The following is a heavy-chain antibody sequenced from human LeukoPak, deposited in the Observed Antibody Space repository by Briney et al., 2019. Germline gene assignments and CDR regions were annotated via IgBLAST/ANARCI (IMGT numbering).Heavy chain of an antibody. Sequence: GGSLRLSCAASGFTFDDYGMHWVRQAPGKGLEWVTLISGDGGSTYYADSVKGRFTISRDNSKNSLYLQMNSLRTEDAALYYCAKPRVRGYSYGYDYWGQGTLVTVSS. D-gene: IGHD5-18*01. J-gene: IGHJ4*02. V-gene: IGHV3-43*02. CDR1: GFTFDDYG. CDR3: AKPRVRGYSYGYDY. CDR2: ISGDGGST.